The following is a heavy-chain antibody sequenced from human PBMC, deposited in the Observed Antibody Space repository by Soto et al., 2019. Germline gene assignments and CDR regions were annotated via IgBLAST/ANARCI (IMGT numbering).Heavy chain of an antibody. V-gene: IGHV3-23*01. CDR3: AKESPDCTNGVCYTLDY. Sequence: GGSLRLSCAASGFTFSSYAMNWVRQAPGKGLEWVSTVSGSGGSTYYADSVKGRFTISRDNSRNTRYLQMNSLRAEDTAVYYCAKESPDCTNGVCYTLDYWGQGTLVTVSS. J-gene: IGHJ4*02. D-gene: IGHD2-8*01. CDR1: GFTFSSYA. CDR2: VSGSGGST.